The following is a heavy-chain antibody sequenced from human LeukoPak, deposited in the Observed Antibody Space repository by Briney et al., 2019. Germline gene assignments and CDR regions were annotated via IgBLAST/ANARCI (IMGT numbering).Heavy chain of an antibody. CDR3: ARHHDYGDLTFDY. Sequence: GGSLRLSCAASGFTVSSNYMSWVRQAPGKGLEWVSIIYSGGSTNYADSVKGRFTISRDNSKNTLYPQMNTLRAEDTAVYYCARHHDYGDLTFDYWGQGTLVTVSS. D-gene: IGHD4-17*01. V-gene: IGHV3-66*04. J-gene: IGHJ4*02. CDR1: GFTVSSNY. CDR2: IYSGGST.